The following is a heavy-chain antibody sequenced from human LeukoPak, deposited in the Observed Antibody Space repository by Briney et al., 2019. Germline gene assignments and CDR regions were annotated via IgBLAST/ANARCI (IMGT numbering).Heavy chain of an antibody. CDR1: GFTVSSNY. V-gene: IGHV3-53*01. Sequence: GGSLRLSCAASGFTVSSNYMSWVRQAPGKGLEWVSVTYTGGSTNYADSVKGRFSISRDNSKNTLYLQMNSLRAEDTAVYYCARVDVVTVGKNAFDIWGQGTMVTVSS. J-gene: IGHJ3*02. CDR2: TYTGGST. CDR3: ARVDVVTVGKNAFDI. D-gene: IGHD4-23*01.